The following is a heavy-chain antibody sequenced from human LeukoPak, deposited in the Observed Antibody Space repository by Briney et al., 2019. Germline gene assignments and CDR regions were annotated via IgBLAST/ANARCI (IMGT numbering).Heavy chain of an antibody. CDR2: INTNTGNP. CDR3: ARDWEYCSGGSCYTFDY. Sequence: ASVKVSCKASGYTFTGYYMHWVRQAPGQGLEWMGWINTNTGNPTYAQGFTGRFVFSLDTSVSTAYLQISSLKAEDTAVYYCARDWEYCSGGSCYTFDYWGQGTLVTVSS. D-gene: IGHD2-15*01. J-gene: IGHJ4*02. V-gene: IGHV7-4-1*02. CDR1: GYTFTGYY.